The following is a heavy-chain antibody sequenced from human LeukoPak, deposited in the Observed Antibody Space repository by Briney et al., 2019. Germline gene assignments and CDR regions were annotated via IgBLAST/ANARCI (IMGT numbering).Heavy chain of an antibody. V-gene: IGHV4-4*07. Sequence: SETLSLTCTVPGGSINNYYWSWIRQPAGKGLEWIGRIYTRGSTNYNPSLKSRVTMSVDTSKNQFSLKLSSVTATDTAVYYCARGRYCSADICSGGDAFDIWGQGTMVSVSS. CDR1: GGSINNYY. J-gene: IGHJ3*02. CDR2: IYTRGST. D-gene: IGHD2-15*01. CDR3: ARGRYCSADICSGGDAFDI.